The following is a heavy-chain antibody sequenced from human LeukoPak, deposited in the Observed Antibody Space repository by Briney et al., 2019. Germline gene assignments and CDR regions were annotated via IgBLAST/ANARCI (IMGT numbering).Heavy chain of an antibody. CDR3: ARVHSSGYYYSYFDY. CDR1: GGSISSSNYY. CDR2: IYYSGST. J-gene: IGHJ4*02. V-gene: IGHV4-39*01. D-gene: IGHD3-22*01. Sequence: SETLSLTCTVSGGSISSSNYYWGWIRQPPGKGLEWIGSIYYSGSTYYNPSLKSRVTIYVDTSKNQFSLKLSSVTAADTAVYYCARVHSSGYYYSYFDYWGQGTLVTVSS.